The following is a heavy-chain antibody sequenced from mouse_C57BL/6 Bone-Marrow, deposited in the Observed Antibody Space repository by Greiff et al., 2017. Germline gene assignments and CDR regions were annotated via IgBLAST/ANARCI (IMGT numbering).Heavy chain of an antibody. V-gene: IGHV5-17*01. CDR1: GFTFSDYG. CDR3: ERLGGCYPLAY. CDR2: ISSGSSTI. Sequence: EVMLVESGGGLVKPGGSLKLSCAASGFTFSDYGMHWVRQAPEKGLEWVAYISSGSSTIYYADTVKGRVTLSRDNAKNTLFLQMTSLRSEDTAMYYCERLGGCYPLAYWGQGTLVTVSA. J-gene: IGHJ3*01. D-gene: IGHD1-1*02.